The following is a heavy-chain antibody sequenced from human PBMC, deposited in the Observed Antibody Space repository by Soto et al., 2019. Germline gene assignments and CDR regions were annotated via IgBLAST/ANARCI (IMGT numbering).Heavy chain of an antibody. CDR1: GGSISSYY. V-gene: IGHV4-59*01. CDR2: IYYSGST. Sequence: ASETLSLTCTVSGGSISSYYWSWIRQPPGKGLEWIGYIYYSGSTNYNPSLKSRVTISVDTSKNQFSLKLSSVTAADTAVYYCARAHGPWARLGGWFDPWGQGTLVTVSS. J-gene: IGHJ5*02. CDR3: ARAHGPWARLGGWFDP. D-gene: IGHD3-16*01.